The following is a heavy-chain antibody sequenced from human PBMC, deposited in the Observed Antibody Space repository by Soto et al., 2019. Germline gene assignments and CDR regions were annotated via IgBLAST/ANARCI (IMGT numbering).Heavy chain of an antibody. CDR3: ARGFCKGTNCCENWFDP. CDR2: IYIAGGT. CDR1: RFTVTTNY. J-gene: IGHJ5*02. V-gene: IGHV3-66*01. Sequence: EVQLVESGGGLVQPGGSLRLSCAASRFTVTTNYMTWVRQAPGKGLEWVSLIYIAGGTKYADSGEGRFNISRDSAKNTLYLQMHSLRAEDTAVYYCARGFCKGTNCCENWFDPWGKGTLVTVSS. D-gene: IGHD2-15*01.